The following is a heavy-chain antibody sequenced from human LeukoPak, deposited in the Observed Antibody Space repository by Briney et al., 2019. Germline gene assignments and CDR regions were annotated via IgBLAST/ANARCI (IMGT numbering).Heavy chain of an antibody. V-gene: IGHV1-2*06. CDR1: GYTFTGHH. J-gene: IGHJ6*02. Sequence: ASVKVSCKASGYTFTGHHIHWVRQAPGQGLEWMGRINPNSGDTNYVQKFQGRVTMTRDTSISTAYMELSGLRSDDTAVYYCARDHKYDSYYGMDVWGQGTTVTVSS. CDR3: ARDHKYDSYYGMDV. CDR2: INPNSGDT. D-gene: IGHD3-3*01.